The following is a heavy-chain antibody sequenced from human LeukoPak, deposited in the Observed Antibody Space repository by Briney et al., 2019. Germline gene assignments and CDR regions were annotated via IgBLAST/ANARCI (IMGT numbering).Heavy chain of an antibody. CDR3: ARSAIDAFDI. J-gene: IGHJ3*02. Sequence: AETLSLTCTVSGYSITSYYWSWIRQPPGKGLEWIGYIFYSGNTDYNPSLKSRVSISVDTSKNQFSLKLSSVTAADTAVYYCARSAIDAFDIWGQGTMVTVSS. CDR1: GYSITSYY. V-gene: IGHV4-59*12. CDR2: IFYSGNT. D-gene: IGHD6-25*01.